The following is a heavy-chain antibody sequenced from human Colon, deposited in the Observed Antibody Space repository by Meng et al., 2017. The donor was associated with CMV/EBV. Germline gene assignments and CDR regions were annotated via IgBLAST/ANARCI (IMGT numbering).Heavy chain of an antibody. D-gene: IGHD3-22*01. CDR2: ISSDGST. CDR1: GFTFSSYW. V-gene: IGHV3-74*01. J-gene: IGHJ6*02. CDR3: GHIGSYDSSGYTYYYHAMDV. Sequence: GGSLRLSCAASGFTFSSYWMHWVRQVPGKGLVWVSRISSDGSTYYNPSLKSRVTVSVETSKNQLSLKLSSVTAADTAVYYCGHIGSYDSSGYTYYYHAMDVWGQGTTVTVSS.